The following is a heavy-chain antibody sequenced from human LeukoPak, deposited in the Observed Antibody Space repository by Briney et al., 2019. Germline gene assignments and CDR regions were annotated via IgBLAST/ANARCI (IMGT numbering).Heavy chain of an antibody. D-gene: IGHD6-13*01. Sequence: SETLSLTCTVSGGSISSSSYYWGWIRQPPGKGLEWIGSIYYSGSTYYNPSLKSRVTISVDTSKNQFSLKLSSVTAADTAVYYCAREGRSSWHHDPWGQGTLVTVSS. J-gene: IGHJ5*02. CDR3: AREGRSSWHHDP. CDR1: GGSISSSSYY. CDR2: IYYSGST. V-gene: IGHV4-39*07.